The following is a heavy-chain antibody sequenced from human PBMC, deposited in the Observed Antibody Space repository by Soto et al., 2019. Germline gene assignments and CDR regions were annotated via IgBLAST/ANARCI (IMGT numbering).Heavy chain of an antibody. Sequence: SETLSLTCTVSGGSISSYYWSWIRQPPGKGLEWIGYIYYSGSTNYNPSLKSRVTISVDTSKNQFSLKLSSVTAADTAVYYCARDLPFSDVWGSYRYTRLMGMDVWGQGTTVTVSS. D-gene: IGHD3-16*02. V-gene: IGHV4-59*01. J-gene: IGHJ6*02. CDR3: ARDLPFSDVWGSYRYTRLMGMDV. CDR1: GGSISSYY. CDR2: IYYSGST.